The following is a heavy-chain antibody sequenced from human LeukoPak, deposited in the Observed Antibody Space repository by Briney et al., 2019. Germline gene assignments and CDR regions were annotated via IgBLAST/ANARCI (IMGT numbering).Heavy chain of an antibody. J-gene: IGHJ3*02. CDR1: GYSISRGSY. D-gene: IGHD5-24*01. CDR3: AVGLHSGQFAFDI. V-gene: IGHV4-38-2*01. Sequence: PSETLSLTCAVSGYSISRGSYWGWIRQPPGKGLEWIGRVYHSGSAYYNPSLKSRVTISVHTSKNQFSLKLTSVTAADTAVYYCAVGLHSGQFAFDIWGQGTMVTVSS. CDR2: VYHSGSA.